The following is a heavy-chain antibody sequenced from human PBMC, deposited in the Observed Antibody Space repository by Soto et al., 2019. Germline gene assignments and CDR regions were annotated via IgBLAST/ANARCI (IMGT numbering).Heavy chain of an antibody. CDR2: ISGSGGST. J-gene: IGHJ4*02. CDR1: GFTFSSYA. D-gene: IGHD3-10*01. Sequence: GGSLRISYAASGFTFSSYAMSWVRQTPGKGLEWVSAISGSGGSTYYADSVKGRFTISRDNSKNTLYLQMNSLRAEDTAVYYCAKDVGFGEFHPYYFDYWGQGTLVTVSS. CDR3: AKDVGFGEFHPYYFDY. V-gene: IGHV3-23*01.